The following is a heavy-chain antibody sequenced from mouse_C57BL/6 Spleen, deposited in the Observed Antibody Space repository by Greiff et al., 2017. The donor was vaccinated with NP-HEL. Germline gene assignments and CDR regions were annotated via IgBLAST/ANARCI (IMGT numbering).Heavy chain of an antibody. D-gene: IGHD2-3*01. CDR1: GYAFTNYL. CDR2: INPGSGGT. Sequence: QVQLQQSGAELVRPGTSVKVSCKASGYAFTNYLIEWVKQRPGQGLEWIGVINPGSGGTNYNEKFKGKATLTADKSSSTAYMQLSSLTSEDSAVYFCARSLIYDGYWDYWGQGTTLTVSS. J-gene: IGHJ2*01. V-gene: IGHV1-54*01. CDR3: ARSLIYDGYWDY.